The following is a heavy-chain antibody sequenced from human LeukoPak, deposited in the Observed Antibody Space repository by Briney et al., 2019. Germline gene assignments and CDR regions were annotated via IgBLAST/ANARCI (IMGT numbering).Heavy chain of an antibody. V-gene: IGHV3-48*01. D-gene: IGHD6-13*01. Sequence: PGGSLRLSCAASGFTFSSYNMNLVRQAPGKGLEWVSYISSSSSTIYYADSVKGRFTISRDNAKNSLYLQMNSLRAEDTAMYYCARDDRSSWYYFDYWGQGTLVTVSS. J-gene: IGHJ4*02. CDR1: GFTFSSYN. CDR2: ISSSSSTI. CDR3: ARDDRSSWYYFDY.